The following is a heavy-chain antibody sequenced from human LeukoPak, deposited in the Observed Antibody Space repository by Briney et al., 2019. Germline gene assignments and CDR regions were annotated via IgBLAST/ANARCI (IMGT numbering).Heavy chain of an antibody. V-gene: IGHV1-18*01. CDR3: ARYSSSWYPPFFDY. Sequence: ASVKVSCKASGYTFTSYGISWVRQAPGRGLEWLGWISAYNGNTNYAQKLQGRVTMTTDTSTSTAYMELRSLRSDDTAVYYCARYSSSWYPPFFDYWGQGTLVTVSS. J-gene: IGHJ4*02. CDR1: GYTFTSYG. CDR2: ISAYNGNT. D-gene: IGHD6-13*01.